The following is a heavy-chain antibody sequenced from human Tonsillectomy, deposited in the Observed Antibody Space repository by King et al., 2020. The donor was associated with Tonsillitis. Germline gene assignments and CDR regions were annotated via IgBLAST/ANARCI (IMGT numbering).Heavy chain of an antibody. D-gene: IGHD3-16*01. V-gene: IGHV3-23*04. Sequence: VQLVESGGGLVQPGGSLRLSCAASGFTFSSYAMSWVRQAPGTGLEWVAVIGGRGVSTYYADSVKGRVTISRENSKNTRYLQMSSLRAEDTPVYYCAKCLMITFGGVQGAFDIWGQGTMVTVSS. CDR1: GFTFSSYA. CDR3: AKCLMITFGGVQGAFDI. J-gene: IGHJ3*02. CDR2: IGGRGVST.